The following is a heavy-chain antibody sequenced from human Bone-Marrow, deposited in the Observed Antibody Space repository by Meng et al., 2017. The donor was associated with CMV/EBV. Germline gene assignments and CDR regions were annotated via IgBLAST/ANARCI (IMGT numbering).Heavy chain of an antibody. D-gene: IGHD5-24*01. J-gene: IGHJ6*01. Sequence: GSLRLSCAVYGGSFSGYYWSWVRQPPGKGLEWIGYIYYSGSTNYNPSLKSRVTISVDTSKNQFSLKLSSVTAADTAVYYCARDRWVEMATTAHYYGMDVWGQGTTVTVSS. CDR3: ARDRWVEMATTAHYYGMDV. CDR1: GGSFSGYY. V-gene: IGHV4-59*01. CDR2: IYYSGST.